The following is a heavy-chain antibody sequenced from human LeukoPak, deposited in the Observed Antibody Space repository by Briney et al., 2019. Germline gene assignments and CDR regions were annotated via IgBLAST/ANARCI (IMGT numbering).Heavy chain of an antibody. Sequence: SETLSLTCAVSGGSISSGGYSWSWIRQPPGTGLEWIGYIYHSGSTYYNPSLKSRVTISVDRSKNQFSLKLSSVTAADTAVYYCAPLGCGGSCYRFDYWGQGTLVTVSS. D-gene: IGHD2-15*01. CDR3: APLGCGGSCYRFDY. CDR2: IYHSGST. J-gene: IGHJ4*02. CDR1: GGSISSGGYS. V-gene: IGHV4-30-2*01.